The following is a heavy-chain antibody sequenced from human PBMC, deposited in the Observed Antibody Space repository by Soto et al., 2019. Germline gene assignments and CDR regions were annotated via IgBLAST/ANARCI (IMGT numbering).Heavy chain of an antibody. J-gene: IGHJ4*02. Sequence: QVQLVQSGAEVKKPGSSVKVSCKASGGTFSSYTISWVRQAPGQGLEWMGRIIPILGIANYAQKFQGRVTITADKSTSTAYMERSSLRSEDAAVYYCARVDRSGSYSLDYWGQGTLVTVSS. V-gene: IGHV1-69*02. CDR2: IIPILGIA. CDR3: ARVDRSGSYSLDY. D-gene: IGHD1-26*01. CDR1: GGTFSSYT.